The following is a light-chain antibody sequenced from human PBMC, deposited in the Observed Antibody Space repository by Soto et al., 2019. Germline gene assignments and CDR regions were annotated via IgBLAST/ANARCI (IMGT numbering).Light chain of an antibody. CDR2: EVT. Sequence: QSVLTQPPSASGSPGQSATISCTGTSSDVGGYNYVSWYQQYPGRAPKLMIYEVTKRPSGVPDRFSGSKSGNTASLTVSGLQAEDEADYYCSSYAASNNFYFVFGGGTQQPS. V-gene: IGLV2-8*01. CDR3: SSYAASNNFYFV. J-gene: IGLJ3*02. CDR1: SSDVGGYNY.